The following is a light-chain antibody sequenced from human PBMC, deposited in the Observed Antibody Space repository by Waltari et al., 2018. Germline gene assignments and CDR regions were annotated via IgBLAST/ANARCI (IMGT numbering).Light chain of an antibody. Sequence: DIQKTQSPSSLSASVGDRVTITCRASQSISSYLNWYQQKPGKAPKLLIYAASSLQSGVPSRFSGSGSGTDFTLTISSLQPEDFATYYCQQSYTRTFGQGTKVEIK. CDR3: QQSYTRT. CDR2: AAS. J-gene: IGKJ1*01. V-gene: IGKV1-39*01. CDR1: QSISSY.